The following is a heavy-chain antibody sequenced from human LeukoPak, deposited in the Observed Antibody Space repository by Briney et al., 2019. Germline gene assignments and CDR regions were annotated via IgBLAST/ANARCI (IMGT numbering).Heavy chain of an antibody. J-gene: IGHJ4*02. CDR2: NNTNTGNP. CDR3: ARDDYGDYYRTFDY. V-gene: IGHV7-4-1*02. CDR1: GYTFTSYA. Sequence: ASVKVSCKACGYTFTSYAMNWVRQAPGQRLEWMGWNNTNTGNPTYAQGFTGRFVFSLDTSVSTAYLQISSLKAEDTAIYYCARDDYGDYYRTFDYWGQGTLVTVSS. D-gene: IGHD4-17*01.